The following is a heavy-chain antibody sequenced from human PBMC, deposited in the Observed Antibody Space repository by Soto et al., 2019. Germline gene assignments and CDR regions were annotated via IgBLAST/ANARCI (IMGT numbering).Heavy chain of an antibody. D-gene: IGHD3-10*01. J-gene: IGHJ4*02. V-gene: IGHV4-59*01. CDR2: IYYSGST. Sequence: SETLSLTCTVSGGSISSYYWSWIRQPPGKGLEWIGYIYYSGSTNYNPSLKSRVTISVDTSKNQFSLKLSSVTAADTAVYYCARADLWFGELLPSYFDYWGQGTLVTVS. CDR3: ARADLWFGELLPSYFDY. CDR1: GGSISSYY.